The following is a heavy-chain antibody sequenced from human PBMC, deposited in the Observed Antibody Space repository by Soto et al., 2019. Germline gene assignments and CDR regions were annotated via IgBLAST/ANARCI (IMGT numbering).Heavy chain of an antibody. J-gene: IGHJ4*02. D-gene: IGHD3-22*01. V-gene: IGHV3-48*01. Sequence: EVQLVESGGGLVQPGGSLRLSCAASGFTFSSYSMNWVRQAPGKGLEWVSYISSSSSTIYYTDSVKGRFTISRDNAKNSLYLQSNGLRAEDTAVYYRARVPHYDSSGAPRGGDYWGQGTLVTVSS. CDR2: ISSSSSTI. CDR3: ARVPHYDSSGAPRGGDY. CDR1: GFTFSSYS.